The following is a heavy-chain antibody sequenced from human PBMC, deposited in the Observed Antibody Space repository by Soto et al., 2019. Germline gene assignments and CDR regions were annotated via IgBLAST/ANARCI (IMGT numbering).Heavy chain of an antibody. J-gene: IGHJ6*02. CDR2: IIPIFGTA. Sequence: QVQLVQSGAEVKKPGSSVKVSCKASGGTFSSYAISWVRQAPGQGLEWMGGIIPIFGTANYAQKFQGRVTITGDESTSTAYMELSSLRSEDTAVYYCARVGPYYYGSGSTYGMDVWGQGTTVTVSS. V-gene: IGHV1-69*01. D-gene: IGHD3-10*01. CDR1: GGTFSSYA. CDR3: ARVGPYYYGSGSTYGMDV.